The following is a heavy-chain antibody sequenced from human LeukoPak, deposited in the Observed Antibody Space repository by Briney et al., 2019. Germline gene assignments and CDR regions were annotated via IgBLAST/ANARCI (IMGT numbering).Heavy chain of an antibody. V-gene: IGHV3-48*02. CDR2: ISSSSSTI. J-gene: IGHJ4*02. CDR1: GFTLSSYN. D-gene: IGHD5/OR15-5a*01. Sequence: GGSLRLSCAASGFTLSSYNMNWVRQAPGKGLEWVSYISSSSSTIYYADSVKGRFTISRDNAKNSLYLEMNSLRDEDTAVYYCARSVRATFDNWGQGTLVTVSS. CDR3: ARSVRATFDN.